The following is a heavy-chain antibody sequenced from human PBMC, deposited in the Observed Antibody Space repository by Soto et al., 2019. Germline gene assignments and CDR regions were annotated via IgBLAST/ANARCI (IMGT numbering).Heavy chain of an antibody. Sequence: QVQLQESGPGLVKPSETLSLTCTVSGGSISSYYWSWIRQPPGKGLEWIGYIYYSGRTNYNPSLKSRVTISVDTSKNQFSLKLSSVTAADTAVYYCARVYGGYLDYWGQGTLVTVSS. CDR1: GGSISSYY. CDR2: IYYSGRT. D-gene: IGHD2-15*01. J-gene: IGHJ4*02. CDR3: ARVYGGYLDY. V-gene: IGHV4-59*01.